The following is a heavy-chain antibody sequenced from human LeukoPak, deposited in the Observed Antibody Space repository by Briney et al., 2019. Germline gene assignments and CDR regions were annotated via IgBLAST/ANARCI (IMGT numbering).Heavy chain of an antibody. Sequence: ASVKVSCKASGGTFSSFPISWVRQAPGQGLEWLGKIIPFLDTTNHAHKFQGRVKITADKSTSTAYLELRSLRSEDTAIYYCARASELGEWFGDLLYVWGQGTAVTVS. D-gene: IGHD3-10*01. J-gene: IGHJ6*02. CDR2: IIPFLDTT. CDR3: ARASELGEWFGDLLYV. CDR1: GGTFSSFP. V-gene: IGHV1-69*08.